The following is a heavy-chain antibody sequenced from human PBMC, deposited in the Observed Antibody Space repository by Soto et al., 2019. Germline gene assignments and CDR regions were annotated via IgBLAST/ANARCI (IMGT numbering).Heavy chain of an antibody. CDR1: GYTFTSYA. Sequence: QVQLVQSGAEVKKPGASVKVSCKASGYTFTSYAMHWVRRAPGQRLEWMGWINAGNGNTKYSQKFQGRVTITRATSASTAYMELSSLRSEDTAVYFCARALVTIFGVDNAFDIWGQGTMVTVSS. V-gene: IGHV1-3*01. CDR3: ARALVTIFGVDNAFDI. J-gene: IGHJ3*02. D-gene: IGHD3-3*01. CDR2: INAGNGNT.